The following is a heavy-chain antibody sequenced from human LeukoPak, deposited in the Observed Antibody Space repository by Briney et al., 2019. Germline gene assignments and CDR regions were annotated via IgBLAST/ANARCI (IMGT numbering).Heavy chain of an antibody. CDR3: ARGPHCSSTSCYEGNYYMDV. CDR1: GYSISSGYY. Sequence: SETLSLTCAVSGYSISSGYYWGWIRQPPGKGLEWIGSIYHSGSTNYNPSLKSRVTISVDTSKNQFSLKLSSVTAADTAVYYCARGPHCSSTSCYEGNYYMDVWGRGTTATVSS. CDR2: IYHSGST. D-gene: IGHD2-2*01. J-gene: IGHJ6*03. V-gene: IGHV4-38-2*01.